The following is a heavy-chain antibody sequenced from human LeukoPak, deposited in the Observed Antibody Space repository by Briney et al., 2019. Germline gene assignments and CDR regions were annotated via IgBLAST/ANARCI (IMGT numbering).Heavy chain of an antibody. CDR3: ANCLEGLRSRLEYMDV. Sequence: GGSLRLSCAASGFTFSDYTIHWVRQAPGKGLEWVSVISGSGGYTYYADSVKGRFTMSRDNSKNTLYLQMNSLRAEDTAVYYCANCLEGLRSRLEYMDVWGKGTTVTVSS. CDR1: GFTFSDYT. CDR2: ISGSGGYT. D-gene: IGHD3-3*01. V-gene: IGHV3-23*01. J-gene: IGHJ6*03.